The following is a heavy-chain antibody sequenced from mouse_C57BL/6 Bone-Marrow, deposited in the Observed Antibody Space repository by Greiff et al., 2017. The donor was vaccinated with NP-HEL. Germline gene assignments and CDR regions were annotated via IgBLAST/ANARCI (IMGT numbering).Heavy chain of an antibody. J-gene: IGHJ3*01. Sequence: EVKLMESGGGLVKPGGSLKLSCAASGFTFSDYGMHWVRQAPEKGLEWVAYISSGSSTIYYADTVKGRFTISRDNAKNTLFLQMPSLRSEDTAMYYCARGNTPAWFAYWGQGTLVTVSA. CDR1: GFTFSDYG. CDR2: ISSGSSTI. V-gene: IGHV5-17*01. D-gene: IGHD5-2*01. CDR3: ARGNTPAWFAY.